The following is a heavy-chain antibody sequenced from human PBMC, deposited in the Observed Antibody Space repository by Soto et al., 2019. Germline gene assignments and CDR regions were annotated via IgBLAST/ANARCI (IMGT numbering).Heavy chain of an antibody. CDR3: ARRRYCGADCNSKYYYGMDV. CDR1: GSTFSSYT. Sequence: QVQLVQSGAEVKKPGSSVKVSCQASGSTFSSYTVSWVRQAPGQGLEWMGRIIPVLGVTSYAPKFKGRVTITADKSKTTAYMELSSLRSGDTAVYYCARRRYCGADCNSKYYYGMDVWGQGTTVTVSS. J-gene: IGHJ6*02. D-gene: IGHD2-21*02. V-gene: IGHV1-69*02. CDR2: IIPVLGVT.